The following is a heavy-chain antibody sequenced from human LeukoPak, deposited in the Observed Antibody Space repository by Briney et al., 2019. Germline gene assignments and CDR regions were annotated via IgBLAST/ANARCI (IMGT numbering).Heavy chain of an antibody. Sequence: SGGSLRLSCAASGFTFSSYAMNWVRQPPGKGLEWIGSIYYSGSTYYNPSLKSRVTISVDTSKNQFSLKLSSVTAADTAVYYCARGNPSSAEDYWGQGTLVTVSS. CDR1: GFTFSSYA. J-gene: IGHJ4*02. D-gene: IGHD3-3*01. V-gene: IGHV4-39*07. CDR2: IYYSGST. CDR3: ARGNPSSAEDY.